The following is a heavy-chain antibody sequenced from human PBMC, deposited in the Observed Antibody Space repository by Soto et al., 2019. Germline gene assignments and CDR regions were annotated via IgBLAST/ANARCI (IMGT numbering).Heavy chain of an antibody. CDR1: GFTFSSYD. D-gene: IGHD3-22*01. V-gene: IGHV3-23*01. J-gene: IGHJ3*02. CDR2: ISGSGGST. Sequence: GGSLRLSCAASGFTFSSYDMSWVRQATGKGLEWFTAISGSGGSTYYADSMKGRCTISRDNAKNTLDLQMNTLRAEYTAVYYCAKDPLDNDALDIWGQGTMVTVSS. CDR3: AKDPLDNDALDI.